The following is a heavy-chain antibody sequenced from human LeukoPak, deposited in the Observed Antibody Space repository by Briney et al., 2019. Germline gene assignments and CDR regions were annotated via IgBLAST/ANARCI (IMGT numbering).Heavy chain of an antibody. J-gene: IGHJ6*03. CDR2: IIPIFGTA. Sequence: APVKVSCKASGGTFSSYAISWVRQAPGQGLEWMGGIIPIFGTANYAQKFQGRVTITADESTSTAYMELSSLRSEDTAVYYCATYIVVVPAATSRTDYYMDVWGKGTTVTVSS. CDR1: GGTFSSYA. CDR3: ATYIVVVPAATSRTDYYMDV. V-gene: IGHV1-69*13. D-gene: IGHD2-2*01.